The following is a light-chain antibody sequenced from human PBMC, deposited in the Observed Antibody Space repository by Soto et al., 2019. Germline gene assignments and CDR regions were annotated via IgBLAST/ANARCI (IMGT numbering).Light chain of an antibody. J-gene: IGKJ2*02. V-gene: IGKV1-5*03. CDR3: QQYNSYSCT. Sequence: DIQMTQSPSTLSASVGDRVTITCRASQSISSWLAWYQQKPGKAPKLLIYKASSLESGVPSRFSGSGSGTKFTLPISSLQPDDFATYYCQQYNSYSCTFGQGTKLEIK. CDR1: QSISSW. CDR2: KAS.